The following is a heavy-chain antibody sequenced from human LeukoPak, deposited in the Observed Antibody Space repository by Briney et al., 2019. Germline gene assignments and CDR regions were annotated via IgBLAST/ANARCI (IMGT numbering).Heavy chain of an antibody. CDR2: IHPNSGGT. J-gene: IGHJ4*02. CDR1: GYTFTDYY. D-gene: IGHD3-10*01. CDR3: ARRGSGNYYNVYYFDY. V-gene: IGHV1-2*02. Sequence: GASVKVSCQASGYTFTDYYMHWVRQAPGQGLEWMGWIHPNSGGTNYAQKFQDRVTMTRDASISTAYMELSSLGSDDTAQYYCARRGSGNYYNVYYFDYWSQGTLVTVSS.